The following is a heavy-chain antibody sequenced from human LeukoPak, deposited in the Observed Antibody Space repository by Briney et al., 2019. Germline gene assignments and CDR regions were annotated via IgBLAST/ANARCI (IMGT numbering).Heavy chain of an antibody. Sequence: PSETLSLTCTVSGGSISSGDYYWSWIRQPPGKGLEWSGYIYYSGSTYYNPSLKSRVTISVDTSKNLFSLKLSSVTAADTAVYYCARGTSGDYVNYWGLGTLVTVSS. CDR3: ARGTSGDYVNY. CDR2: IYYSGST. V-gene: IGHV4-30-4*01. D-gene: IGHD4-17*01. J-gene: IGHJ4*02. CDR1: GGSISSGDYY.